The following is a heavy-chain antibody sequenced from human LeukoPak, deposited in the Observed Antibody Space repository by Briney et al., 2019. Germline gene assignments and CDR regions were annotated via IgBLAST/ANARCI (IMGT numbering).Heavy chain of an antibody. D-gene: IGHD6-19*01. CDR2: MSPNSGNT. CDR3: AREGYSSGRYDY. Sequence: ASVKVSCKASGYTFTSYDINWVRQATGQGLEWMGWMSPNSGNTGYAQKFQGRVTVTRNTSISTAYMELSSLRSEDTAVYYCAREGYSSGRYDYWGQGTLVTVSS. CDR1: GYTFTSYD. J-gene: IGHJ4*02. V-gene: IGHV1-8*01.